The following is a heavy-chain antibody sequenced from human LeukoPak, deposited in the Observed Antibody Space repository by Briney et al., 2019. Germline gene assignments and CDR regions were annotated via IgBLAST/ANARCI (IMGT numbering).Heavy chain of an antibody. CDR2: IDANSGDT. CDR1: GYTFSAYY. J-gene: IGHJ4*02. V-gene: IGHV1-2*02. D-gene: IGHD2-15*01. CDR3: ASEAFCVGGSCQLHRVAS. Sequence: GASVKLSCKASGYTFSAYYMHWVRHAPGQGLEWMGWIDANSGDTKYAQKFQGRVTITRDTSIGTAYMELNSLISDDTAVSYCASEAFCVGGSCQLHRVASWGPGTQVTVSS.